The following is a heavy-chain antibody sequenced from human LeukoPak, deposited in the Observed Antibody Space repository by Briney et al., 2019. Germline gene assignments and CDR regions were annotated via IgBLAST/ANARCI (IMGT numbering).Heavy chain of an antibody. Sequence: PSETLSLTCAVYGGSFSGYYWNWIRQPPGKGLEWIGEINHSGNPNYNTSLKSRVTISVDTPKNQFSLLLSSVTAADTAVYYGARGVRNQIEGYKIRSRWFDPWGQGTLVTVSS. CDR1: GGSFSGYY. D-gene: IGHD5-24*01. V-gene: IGHV4-34*01. CDR2: INHSGNP. J-gene: IGHJ5*02. CDR3: ARGVRNQIEGYKIRSRWFDP.